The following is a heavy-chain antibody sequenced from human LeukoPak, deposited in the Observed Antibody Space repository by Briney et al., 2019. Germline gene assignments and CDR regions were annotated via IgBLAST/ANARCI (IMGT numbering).Heavy chain of an antibody. J-gene: IGHJ4*02. V-gene: IGHV3-23*01. D-gene: IGHD3-22*01. CDR2: ISGSGGRT. Sequence: GGSLRLSCAASGFTFSTYGMSWVRQAPGKGLDWVSAISGSGGRTSYADSVAGWFTVSRDNSKNTLYLQMNILRAEDTALYYCAKDRYYDNSGNHCESEKWGQGTLVTVSS. CDR3: AKDRYYDNSGNHCESEK. CDR1: GFTFSTYG.